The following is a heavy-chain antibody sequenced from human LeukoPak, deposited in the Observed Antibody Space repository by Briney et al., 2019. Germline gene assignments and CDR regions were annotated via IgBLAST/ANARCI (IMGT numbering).Heavy chain of an antibody. CDR2: IYSGGST. J-gene: IGHJ4*02. Sequence: PGGSLRLSCAASGFTVSSNYMSWVRQAPGKGLEWVSVIYSGGSTYYADSVKGRFTISRDNSKNTLYLQMSSLRAEDTAVYYCASRGDSSGWYYFDYWGQGTLVTVSS. CDR1: GFTVSSNY. V-gene: IGHV3-66*01. D-gene: IGHD6-19*01. CDR3: ASRGDSSGWYYFDY.